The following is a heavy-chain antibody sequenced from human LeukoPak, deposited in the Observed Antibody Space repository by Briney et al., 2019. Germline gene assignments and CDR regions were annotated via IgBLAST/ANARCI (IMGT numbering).Heavy chain of an antibody. V-gene: IGHV3-23*01. CDR2: ISGSGGST. CDR3: AKARDYYDSSDGPDY. CDR1: GFTFSSYA. Sequence: GGSLRLSCAASGFTFSSYAMHWVRQAPGKGLEWVSAISGSGGSTYYADFVKGRFTISRDNSKNTLYLQMNSLRAEDTAVYYCAKARDYYDSSDGPDYWGQGTLVTVSS. D-gene: IGHD3-22*01. J-gene: IGHJ4*02.